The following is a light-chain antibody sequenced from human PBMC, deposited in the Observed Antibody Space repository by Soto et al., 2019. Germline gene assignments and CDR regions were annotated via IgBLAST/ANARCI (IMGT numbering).Light chain of an antibody. J-gene: IGLJ3*02. V-gene: IGLV2-14*01. CDR1: SSDVGAYDY. CDR3: SSYTNTNTLWV. Sequence: QSALTQPASVSGSPGQSITISCTGTSSDVGAYDYVSWYQQNPGKAPKLIISEVSDRPSGVSNRFSGSKSGNTASLTISGLQAEDEADYFCSSYTNTNTLWVFGGGTKLTVL. CDR2: EVS.